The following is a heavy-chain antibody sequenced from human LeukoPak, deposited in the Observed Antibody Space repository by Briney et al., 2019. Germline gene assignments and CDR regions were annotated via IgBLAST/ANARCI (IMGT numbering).Heavy chain of an antibody. V-gene: IGHV4-34*01. CDR2: INHSGST. CDR3: ARDLGYSSSWYLIY. CDR1: GGSFSGYY. Sequence: SETLSLTCAVYGGSFSGYYWSWIRQPPGKGLEWIGEINHSGSTNYNPSLKSRVTISVDKSKNQFSLKLSSVTAADTAVYYCARDLGYSSSWYLIYWGQGALVTVSS. D-gene: IGHD6-13*01. J-gene: IGHJ4*02.